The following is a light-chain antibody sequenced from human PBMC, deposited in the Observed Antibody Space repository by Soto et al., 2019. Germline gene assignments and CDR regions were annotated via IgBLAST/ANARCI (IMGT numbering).Light chain of an antibody. J-gene: IGKJ4*01. Sequence: EIVLTPSPRTLSLFPGERVTLACRSSQSVSSSLAWYQQKPGQAPRLLIHGASSRATGIPDRFSGSGSGTDFTLTISRLEPEDFAVYYCQQYGSSPPLTFGGGTKVDI. CDR1: QSVSSS. CDR2: GAS. V-gene: IGKV3-20*01. CDR3: QQYGSSPPLT.